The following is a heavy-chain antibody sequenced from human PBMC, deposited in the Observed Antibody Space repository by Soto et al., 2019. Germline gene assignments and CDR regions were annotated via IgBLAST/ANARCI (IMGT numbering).Heavy chain of an antibody. V-gene: IGHV3-74*01. J-gene: IGHJ4*02. D-gene: IGHD2-15*01. CDR1: GFTFTSYW. CDR2: INSDGSDT. Sequence: EVQLVESGGGLVQPGGSLRLSCAASGFTFTSYWMHWVRQAPGKGLVWVSRINSDGSDTVYADSVKGRFTISRDNAKNTMYLQMNSLRDEDTAIYYCTRGSIGFRVFDYWGQGTLVTVSS. CDR3: TRGSIGFRVFDY.